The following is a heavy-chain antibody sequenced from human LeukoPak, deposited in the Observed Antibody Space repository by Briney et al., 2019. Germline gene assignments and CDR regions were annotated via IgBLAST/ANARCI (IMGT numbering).Heavy chain of an antibody. CDR3: ARNNFDNWFDP. CDR1: GYTFTGYY. V-gene: IGHV1-2*06. J-gene: IGHJ5*02. D-gene: IGHD5-24*01. Sequence: ASVKVSCKASGYTFTGYYMHWVRQAPGQGLEWVGRINPNSGGTNYAQKFQGRVTMTRDTSISTAYMELSRLRSDDTAVYYCARNNFDNWFDPWGQGTLVTVSS. CDR2: INPNSGGT.